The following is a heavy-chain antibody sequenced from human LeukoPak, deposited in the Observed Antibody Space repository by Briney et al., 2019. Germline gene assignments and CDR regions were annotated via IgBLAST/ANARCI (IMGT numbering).Heavy chain of an antibody. CDR2: IYFSGST. Sequence: SETLSLTCTISGGSIDTSDYYWGWIRQPPVKGLEWVGRIYFSGSTYYNPSLKSRVTISVDTSKNQFSLKLSSVTAADTAVYYCARRVRRYFDYYYYYYMDVWGKGTTVTISS. V-gene: IGHV4-39*07. D-gene: IGHD3-9*01. J-gene: IGHJ6*03. CDR3: ARRVRRYFDYYYYYYMDV. CDR1: GGSIDTSDYY.